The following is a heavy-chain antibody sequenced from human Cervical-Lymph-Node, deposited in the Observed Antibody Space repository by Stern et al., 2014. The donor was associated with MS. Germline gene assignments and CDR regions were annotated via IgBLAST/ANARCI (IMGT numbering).Heavy chain of an antibody. Sequence: HVQLGQSGAEVKKPGSSVKLSCKASGDTFSSYALSWVRQAPGQGLEWVGGLIPFFGATRYAEKFQDRVTITPEESTGTAFMELTSLTFDDTAVYYCALRRSYYVHWGQGTLVTVSS. V-gene: IGHV1-69*01. CDR3: ALRRSYYVH. CDR1: GDTFSSYA. J-gene: IGHJ4*02. CDR2: LIPFFGAT. D-gene: IGHD3-10*01.